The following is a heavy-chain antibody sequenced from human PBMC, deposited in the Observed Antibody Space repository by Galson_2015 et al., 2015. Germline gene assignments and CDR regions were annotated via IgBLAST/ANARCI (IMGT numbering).Heavy chain of an antibody. CDR1: GFTFSTYG. CDR3: ANAFGDTITDVMDV. Sequence: LRLSCAASGFTFSTYGMHWVRQAPGKGLEWVAVISDDGSDKYYADSVKGRFTISRDNSKNTLYLQMSSLRAEDTAVYYCANAFGDTITDVMDVWGKGTTVSVSS. CDR2: ISDDGSDK. D-gene: IGHD1-14*01. J-gene: IGHJ6*03. V-gene: IGHV3-30*18.